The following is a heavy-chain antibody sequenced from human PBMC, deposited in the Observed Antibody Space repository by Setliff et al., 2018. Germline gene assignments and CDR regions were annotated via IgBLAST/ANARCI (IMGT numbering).Heavy chain of an antibody. J-gene: IGHJ5*02. Sequence: GASVKVSCKASGYTFTSYGISWVRQAPGQGLEWMGWISGYNGNTNYAQNLQGRVTMTTDTSTSTAYMELRSLTSDDMAVYHCARVRSPALLAITNNWFDPWGQGTLVTVSS. CDR3: ARVRSPALLAITNNWFDP. D-gene: IGHD3-3*01. CDR2: ISGYNGNT. V-gene: IGHV1-18*03. CDR1: GYTFTSYG.